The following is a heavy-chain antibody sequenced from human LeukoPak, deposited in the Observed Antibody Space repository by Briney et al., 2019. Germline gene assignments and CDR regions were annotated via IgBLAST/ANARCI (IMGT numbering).Heavy chain of an antibody. V-gene: IGHV3-23*01. Sequence: GGSLRLSCAASGFTFSIYGMNWVRQAPGKGLEWVSAISDSGGSTYYADSVKGRFSISRDNSKNTLYLQMNSLRAEDTAVYYCAREWELPNWFDPWGQGTLVTVSS. CDR1: GFTFSIYG. CDR2: ISDSGGST. D-gene: IGHD1-26*01. J-gene: IGHJ5*02. CDR3: AREWELPNWFDP.